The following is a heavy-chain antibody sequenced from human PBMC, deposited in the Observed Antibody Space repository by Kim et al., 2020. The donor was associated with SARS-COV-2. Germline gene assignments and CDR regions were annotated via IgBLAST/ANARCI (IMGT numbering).Heavy chain of an antibody. Sequence: TLSLTCTVSGGSISSGSYYWSWIRQPAGKGLEWIGRIYTSGSTNYNPSLKSRVTISVDTSKNQFSLKLSSVTAADTAVYYCARDSRMVRGLIITPYYYGMDVWGQGTTVTVSS. V-gene: IGHV4-61*02. CDR2: IYTSGST. D-gene: IGHD3-10*01. CDR3: ARDSRMVRGLIITPYYYGMDV. CDR1: GGSISSGSYY. J-gene: IGHJ6*02.